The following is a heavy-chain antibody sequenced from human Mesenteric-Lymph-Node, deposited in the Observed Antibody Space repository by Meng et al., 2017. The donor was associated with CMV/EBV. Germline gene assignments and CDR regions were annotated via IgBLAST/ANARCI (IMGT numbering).Heavy chain of an antibody. V-gene: IGHV1-18*01. CDR1: GYGFTSYG. CDR2: ISPYNGNT. CDR3: ARSLYYDFWSAHSNYFDY. Sequence: ASVKVSCKAFGYGFTSYGISWVRQAPGQGLEWMGWISPYNGNTNYAQKLQGRVTLTTDPSTSTAYMELRSLRSDDTAVYYCARSLYYDFWSAHSNYFDYWGQGTLVTVSS. J-gene: IGHJ4*02. D-gene: IGHD3-3*01.